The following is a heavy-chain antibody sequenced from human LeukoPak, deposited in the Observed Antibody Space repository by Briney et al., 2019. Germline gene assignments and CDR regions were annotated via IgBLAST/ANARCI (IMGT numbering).Heavy chain of an antibody. D-gene: IGHD6-6*01. CDR1: GGSISSYY. CDR3: AREGQLVPGSHEY. Sequence: SETLSLTCTVSGGSISSYYWSWIRQPAGKGLEWIGRIYSSGSTNYSPSLKSRVTMSVDTPKNQFSLKLSSVTAADTAVYYCAREGQLVPGSHEYWGQGTLVTVSS. J-gene: IGHJ4*02. V-gene: IGHV4-4*07. CDR2: IYSSGST.